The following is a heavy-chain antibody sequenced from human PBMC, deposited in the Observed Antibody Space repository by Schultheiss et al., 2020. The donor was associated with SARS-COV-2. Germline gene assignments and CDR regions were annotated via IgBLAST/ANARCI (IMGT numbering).Heavy chain of an antibody. D-gene: IGHD3-3*01. CDR3: ARSRDLRAYYYGMDV. CDR2: IYYSGST. J-gene: IGHJ6*02. CDR1: GGSISSGGYY. Sequence: SETLSLTCTVSGGSISSGGYYWSWIRQHPGKGLEWIGYIYYSGSTYYNPSLKSLVTISVDTSKNQFSLKLSSVTAADTAVYYCARSRDLRAYYYGMDVWGQGTTVTVSS. V-gene: IGHV4-31*01.